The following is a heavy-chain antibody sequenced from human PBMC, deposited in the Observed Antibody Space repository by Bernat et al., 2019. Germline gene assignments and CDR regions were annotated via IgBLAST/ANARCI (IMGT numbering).Heavy chain of an antibody. Sequence: EVQLVESGGGLVKPGGSLRLSCAASGFTFSSYSMNWVRQAPGKGLEWVSAIGGSGSTTYYADSVKGRFTISRDNSKNTVSLQMNSLRAEDTAIYYCAKIISGTGIAYWGQGTLVTVSS. J-gene: IGHJ4*02. CDR1: GFTFSSYS. CDR2: IGGSGSTT. CDR3: AKIISGTGIAY. D-gene: IGHD6-13*01. V-gene: IGHV3-23*04.